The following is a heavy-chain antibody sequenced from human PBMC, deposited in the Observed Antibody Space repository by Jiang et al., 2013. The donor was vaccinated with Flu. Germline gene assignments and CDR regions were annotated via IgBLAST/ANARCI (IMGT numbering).Heavy chain of an antibody. V-gene: IGHV5-51*01. CDR2: IYPGDSDT. CDR1: GYSFTSYW. CDR3: ARGYFSGDDAFDI. D-gene: IGHD2-21*01. J-gene: IGHJ3*02. Sequence: CKGSGYSFTSYWIGWVRQMPGKGLEWMGIIYPGDSDTRYSPSFQGQVTISADKSISTAYLQWSSLKASDTAMYYCARGYFSGDDAFDIWGQGTMVTVSS.